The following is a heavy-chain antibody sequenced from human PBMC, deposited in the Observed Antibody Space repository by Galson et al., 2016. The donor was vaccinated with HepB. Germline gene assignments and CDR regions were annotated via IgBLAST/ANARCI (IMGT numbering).Heavy chain of an antibody. CDR3: ARGGGPLGTAMVVDHFDY. CDR1: GDSVSSHSAA. CDR2: TYYRSKWYN. Sequence: CAISGDSVSSHSAAWHWIRQSPSRGLEWLGRTYYRSKWYNDYAISVKGRITINPDTSKNQFSLQLNSVTPEDTAVYYCARGGGPLGTAMVVDHFDYWGQGSLVTFSS. D-gene: IGHD5-18*01. V-gene: IGHV6-1*01. J-gene: IGHJ4*02.